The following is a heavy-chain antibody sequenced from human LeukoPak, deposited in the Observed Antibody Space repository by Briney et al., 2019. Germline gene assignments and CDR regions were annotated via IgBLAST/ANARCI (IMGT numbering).Heavy chain of an antibody. V-gene: IGHV3-21*01. CDR1: GFTFSTYS. Sequence: GGSLRLSCAASGFTFSTYSMNWVRQAPGKGLEWVSSISTSGTYIYYADSLKGRFTISRDNAKNSLYLQMHSLRAEDTAVYYCARDLADYSDYWGQGTLVTVSS. CDR3: ARDLADYSDY. J-gene: IGHJ4*02. CDR2: ISTSGTYI. D-gene: IGHD2-21*01.